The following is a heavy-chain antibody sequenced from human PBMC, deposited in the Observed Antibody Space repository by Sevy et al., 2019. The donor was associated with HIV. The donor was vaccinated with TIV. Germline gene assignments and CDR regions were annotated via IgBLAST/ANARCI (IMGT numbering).Heavy chain of an antibody. CDR2: IHYTGGT. CDR1: GGSISSSDSY. V-gene: IGHV4-30-4*01. D-gene: IGHD5-12*01. CDR3: ASKRGYNHGPFDY. J-gene: IGHJ4*02. Sequence: SETLSLACTVSGGSISSSDSYWSWIRQPPVKGLEWIWYIHYTGGTYYNPFLKSRVAMSLDTSEKQFSLKLNFLTAADTAVYYCASKRGYNHGPFDYWGQGTLVTVSS.